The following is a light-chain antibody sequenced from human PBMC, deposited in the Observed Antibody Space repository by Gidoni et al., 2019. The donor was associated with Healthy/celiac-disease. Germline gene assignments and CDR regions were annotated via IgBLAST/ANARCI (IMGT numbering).Light chain of an antibody. J-gene: IGKJ3*01. CDR1: QSVSSY. CDR3: QQYNNCPLT. Sequence: IVMPPSPATLSVSPGDRATLACRASQSVSSYLAWYQQKPGQAPRLLIYGASTMATGIPARFSGSGSGTEFTLTISSLQSEDFAVYYCQQYNNCPLTFGPGTKVDIK. CDR2: GAS. V-gene: IGKV3-15*01.